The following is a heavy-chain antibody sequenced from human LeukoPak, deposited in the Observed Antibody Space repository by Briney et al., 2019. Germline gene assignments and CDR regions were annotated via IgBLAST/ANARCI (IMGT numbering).Heavy chain of an antibody. D-gene: IGHD2-15*01. CDR2: TNQDGSDK. J-gene: IGHJ4*02. V-gene: IGHV3-7*01. Sequence: GGSLRLSCAAAGFTFRSHWMSWIRQAPGKGLEWVANTNQDGSDKQYVDSVKGRFTISRDNAKNSPYLQMDSLRVEDTGLYYCARDHVVDGLVFDYWGQGALVTVSS. CDR3: ARDHVVDGLVFDY. CDR1: GFTFRSHW.